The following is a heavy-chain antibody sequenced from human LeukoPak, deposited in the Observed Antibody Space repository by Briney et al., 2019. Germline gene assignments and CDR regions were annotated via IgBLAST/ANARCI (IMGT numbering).Heavy chain of an antibody. D-gene: IGHD3-10*01. CDR2: IWYDGSNK. CDR3: ARDRNRGFGETNPHGY. CDR1: GFTFSSYS. Sequence: PGGSLRLSCAASGFTFSSYSMHWVRQAPGKGLEWVAVIWYDGSNKYYADSVKGRFTISRDNSKNTLYLQMNSLRAEDTAVYYCARDRNRGFGETNPHGYWGQGTLVTVSS. V-gene: IGHV3-33*01. J-gene: IGHJ4*02.